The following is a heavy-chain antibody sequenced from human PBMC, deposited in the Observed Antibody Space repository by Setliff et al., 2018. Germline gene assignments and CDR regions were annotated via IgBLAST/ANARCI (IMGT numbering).Heavy chain of an antibody. CDR2: ISGSGGST. D-gene: IGHD2-2*01. CDR1: GFTFSFYAFTTYA. CDR3: AKSWVVPAAITFSGFDP. J-gene: IGHJ5*02. V-gene: IGHV3-23*01. Sequence: PGGSLRLSCAASGFTFSFYAFTTYAMSWVRQAPGKGLEWVSAISGSGGSTYYADSVKGRFTISRDNSKNTLYLQMNSLRAEDTAVYYCAKSWVVPAAITFSGFDPWGQGTLVTVSS.